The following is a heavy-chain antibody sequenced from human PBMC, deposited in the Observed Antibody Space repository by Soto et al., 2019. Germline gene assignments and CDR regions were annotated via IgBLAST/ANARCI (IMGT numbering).Heavy chain of an antibody. CDR1: GFSFSTYA. Sequence: GGSLRLSCAASGFSFSTYAMSWVRQAPGKGLVWVSRISDYGRINYADSVKDRFIISRDDARSELYLQSNDLRVEDTATYYCARGGLEPFDHWGQGALVTVSS. CDR2: ISDYGRI. CDR3: ARGGLEPFDH. V-gene: IGHV3-23*01. D-gene: IGHD1-1*01. J-gene: IGHJ4*02.